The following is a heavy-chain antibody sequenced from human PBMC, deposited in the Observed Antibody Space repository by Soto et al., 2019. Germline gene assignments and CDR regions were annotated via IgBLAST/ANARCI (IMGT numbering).Heavy chain of an antibody. CDR3: TAASGLASDYYYYYMDV. D-gene: IGHD6-19*01. V-gene: IGHV3-49*03. J-gene: IGHJ6*03. Sequence: GGSLRLSCTASGFTFGDYAMSWFRQAPGKGLEWVGFIRSKAYGGTTEYAASVKGRFTISRDDSKSIAYLQMNSLKTEDTAVYYCTAASGLASDYYYYYMDVWGKGTTVTVSS. CDR2: IRSKAYGGTT. CDR1: GFTFGDYA.